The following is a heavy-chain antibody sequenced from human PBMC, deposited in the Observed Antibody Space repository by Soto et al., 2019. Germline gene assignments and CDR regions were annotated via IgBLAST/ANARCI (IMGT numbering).Heavy chain of an antibody. J-gene: IGHJ5*02. V-gene: IGHV3-48*02. CDR2: ISSSSSTI. CDR3: EVYSSSS. D-gene: IGHD6-13*01. CDR1: GFTFSSYG. Sequence: GGSLRLSCAASGFTFSSYGMNWVRQAPGKGLEWVSYISSSSSTIYYADSVKGRFTISRDNSKNSLYLQMNSLRDEDTAVYYCEVYSSSSWGQGTLVTVSS.